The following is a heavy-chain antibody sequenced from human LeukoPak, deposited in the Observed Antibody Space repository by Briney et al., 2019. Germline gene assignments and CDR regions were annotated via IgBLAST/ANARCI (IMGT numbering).Heavy chain of an antibody. Sequence: SETLSLTCTVSGGSISSYYWSWIRQPPGKGLEWIGYIYYSGSTNYNPSLKSRVTISVDTSKNQFSLKLSSVTAADTAVYYCARVQGNYYYGSGRHYYYYYMDVWGKGTTVTVSS. CDR3: ARVQGNYYYGSGRHYYYYYMDV. CDR1: GGSISSYY. D-gene: IGHD3-10*01. V-gene: IGHV4-59*12. CDR2: IYYSGST. J-gene: IGHJ6*03.